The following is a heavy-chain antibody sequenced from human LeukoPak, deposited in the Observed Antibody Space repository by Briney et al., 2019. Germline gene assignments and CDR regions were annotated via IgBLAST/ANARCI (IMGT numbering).Heavy chain of an antibody. CDR1: GGSISSGGYY. CDR2: IYYSGST. Sequence: SQTLSLTCTVSGGSISSGGYYWSWIRQPPGKGLEWIGYIYYSGSTNYNPSLKSRVTISVDTSKNQFSLKLSSVTAADTDVYYCASLGSTNWFDPWGQGTLVTVSS. D-gene: IGHD5/OR15-5a*01. J-gene: IGHJ5*02. V-gene: IGHV4-61*08. CDR3: ASLGSTNWFDP.